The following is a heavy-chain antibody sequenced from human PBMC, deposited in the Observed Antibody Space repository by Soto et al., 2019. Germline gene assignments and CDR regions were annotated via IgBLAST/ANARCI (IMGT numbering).Heavy chain of an antibody. CDR1: GFTFSSYA. D-gene: IGHD6-19*01. Sequence: EVQLLESGGGLVQPGGSLRLSCAASGFTFSSYAMSWVRQAPGKGLEWVSAISGSGGSTYYADSVKGRFTISRDNSKNTLYLQMNSLRAEDTAVYYCAKGEYSSGWPWWYFDYWGQGTLVTVSS. CDR3: AKGEYSSGWPWWYFDY. V-gene: IGHV3-23*01. CDR2: ISGSGGST. J-gene: IGHJ4*02.